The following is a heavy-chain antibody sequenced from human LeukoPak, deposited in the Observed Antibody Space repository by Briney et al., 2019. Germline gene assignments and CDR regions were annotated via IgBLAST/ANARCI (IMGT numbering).Heavy chain of an antibody. J-gene: IGHJ4*02. CDR1: GFTLSDYY. CDR2: ISSSDNSI. D-gene: IGHD2-15*01. V-gene: IGHV3-11*01. Sequence: GGSLRLSCAASGFTLSDYYMSWIRQAPGKGLEWVLHISSSDNSIHYADSVKGRFTISRDNAKNSLYLQMNSLRVEDTAVYYCARDHQGVVDHWGQGTLVTVSS. CDR3: ARDHQGVVDH.